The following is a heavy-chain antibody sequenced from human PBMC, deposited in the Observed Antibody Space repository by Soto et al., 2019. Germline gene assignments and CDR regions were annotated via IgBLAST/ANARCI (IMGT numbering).Heavy chain of an antibody. J-gene: IGHJ6*02. CDR1: GGSISSGDYY. Sequence: PSETLSLTCTVSGGSISSGDYYWSWIRQPPGKGLEWIGYIYYSGSTYYNPSLKSRVTISVDTSKNQFSLKLSSVTAADTAVYYCARYCSGGSCYNGMAVWGQGTTVTVS. CDR3: ARYCSGGSCYNGMAV. V-gene: IGHV4-30-4*01. D-gene: IGHD2-15*01. CDR2: IYYSGST.